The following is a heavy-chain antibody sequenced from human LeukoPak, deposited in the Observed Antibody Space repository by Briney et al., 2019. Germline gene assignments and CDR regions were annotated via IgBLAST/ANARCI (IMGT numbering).Heavy chain of an antibody. D-gene: IGHD6-19*01. CDR3: ARQIAVAGPILYFDY. J-gene: IGHJ4*02. CDR1: GGSISSYY. Sequence: SETLSLTCTVSGGSISSYYWSWIRQPPGKGLEWIGYIHYSGSTNYNPSLKSRVTISVDTSKNQFSLKLSSVTAADTAVYYCARQIAVAGPILYFDYWGQGTLVTVSS. V-gene: IGHV4-59*08. CDR2: IHYSGST.